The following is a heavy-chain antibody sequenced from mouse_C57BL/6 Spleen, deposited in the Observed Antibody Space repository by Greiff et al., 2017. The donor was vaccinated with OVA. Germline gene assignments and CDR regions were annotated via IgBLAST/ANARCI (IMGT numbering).Heavy chain of an antibody. D-gene: IGHD4-1*01. CDR3: ARIWDGAMDY. CDR1: GYTFTSYW. Sequence: QVQLKQPGAELVRPGSSVKLSCKASGYTFTSYWMDWVKQRPGQGLEWIGNIYPSDSETHYNQKFKDKATLTVDKSSSTAYLQLSSLTSEDSAVYYCARIWDGAMDYWGQGTSVTVSS. V-gene: IGHV1-61*01. J-gene: IGHJ4*01. CDR2: IYPSDSET.